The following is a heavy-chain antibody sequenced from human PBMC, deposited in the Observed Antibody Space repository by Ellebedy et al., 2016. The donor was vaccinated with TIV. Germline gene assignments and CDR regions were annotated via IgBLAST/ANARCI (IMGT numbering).Heavy chain of an antibody. CDR1: GYTLTELS. CDR2: FDPEDGET. V-gene: IGHV1-24*01. CDR3: ATVMAASNYYYYYGMDV. Sequence: ASVKVSXKVSGYTLTELSMHWVRQAPGKGLGWMGGFDPEDGETIYAQKFQGRVTMTEDTSTDTAYMELSSLRSEDTAVYYCATVMAASNYYYYYGMDVWGQGTTVTVSS. J-gene: IGHJ6*02. D-gene: IGHD2-15*01.